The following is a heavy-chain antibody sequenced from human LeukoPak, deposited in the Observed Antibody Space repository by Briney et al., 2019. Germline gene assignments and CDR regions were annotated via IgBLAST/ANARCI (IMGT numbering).Heavy chain of an antibody. V-gene: IGHV3-21*01. Sequence: GSLSLSCTDSRFSFTSYTMNWVRQPPWTGMERVSSIYRSSSHIYYADSVNGRFAISRDNAKNSLYLQMNSTRAAETAVSCCAGEFFYGSGSYSYWGQGTLVTVSS. CDR3: AGEFFYGSGSYSY. CDR2: IYRSSSHI. D-gene: IGHD3-10*01. CDR1: RFSFTSYT. J-gene: IGHJ4*02.